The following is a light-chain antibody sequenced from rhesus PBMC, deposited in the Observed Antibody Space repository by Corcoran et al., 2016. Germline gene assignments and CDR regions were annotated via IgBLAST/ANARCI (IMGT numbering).Light chain of an antibody. J-gene: IGKJ3*01. CDR3: QQYNSAPFT. V-gene: IGKV1-37*01. CDR2: SAS. Sequence: DIQMTQSPSSLSASEGDTVTITCRASQGISSYSAWIQQKPGKTPKPLLYSASNLETGVTSRFLGSGSWTEFTLSVSSLQPEDCATYNCQQYNSAPFTFGPGTKLDIK. CDR1: QGISSY.